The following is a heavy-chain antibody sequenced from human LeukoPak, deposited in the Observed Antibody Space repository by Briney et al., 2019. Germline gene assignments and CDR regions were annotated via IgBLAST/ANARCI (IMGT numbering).Heavy chain of an antibody. D-gene: IGHD6-13*01. CDR3: ARDSWIAAAGNFDY. CDR2: IWYDGSNK. J-gene: IGHJ4*02. V-gene: IGHV3-33*01. CDR1: GFTFSSYG. Sequence: GRSLRLSCAASGFTFSSYGMHWVRQAPGKGLEGVGVIWYDGSNKYYADSVKGRFIISRDNYKTTLYLQMNSLRAEDTAVYYCARDSWIAAAGNFDYWGQGTLVTVSS.